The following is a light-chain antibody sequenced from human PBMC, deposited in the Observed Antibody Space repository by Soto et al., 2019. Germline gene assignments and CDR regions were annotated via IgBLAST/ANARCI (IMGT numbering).Light chain of an antibody. CDR3: QRHNSWPLR. CDR1: QGIADT. V-gene: IGKV3-15*01. CDR2: DTA. J-gene: IGKJ4*01. Sequence: EVVMTQSAATLSVSTGEGVTLSCKACQGIADTLAWYQHNPGQTPRLLIYDTAARATGFPARFSGSRSEPEFTLTLNGRQPEDFAIYYCQRHNSWPLRFGGVTKV.